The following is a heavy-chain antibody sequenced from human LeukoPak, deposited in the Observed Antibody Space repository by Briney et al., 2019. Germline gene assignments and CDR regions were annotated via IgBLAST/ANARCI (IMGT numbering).Heavy chain of an antibody. CDR1: GFTLSSYA. Sequence: GGSLRLSCAASGFTLSSYAMHWVRQAPGKGLEWVAVISYDGSNKYYADSVKGRFTISRDNSKNTLYLQMNSLRAEDTAVYYCARDQGIVGATGDYWGQGTLVTVSS. CDR3: ARDQGIVGATGDY. J-gene: IGHJ4*02. V-gene: IGHV3-30*04. D-gene: IGHD1-26*01. CDR2: ISYDGSNK.